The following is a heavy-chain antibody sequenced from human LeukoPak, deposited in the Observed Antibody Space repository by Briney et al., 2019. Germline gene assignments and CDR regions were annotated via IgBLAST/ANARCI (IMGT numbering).Heavy chain of an antibody. CDR2: INPNSGGT. D-gene: IGHD4/OR15-4a*01. CDR1: GYTFAGYY. J-gene: IGHJ4*02. CDR3: ARDRIYGDDGVCDY. Sequence: ASVKVSCKASGYTFAGYYMHWVRQAPGQGLEWMGWINPNSGGTNYAQKFQGRVTMTRDTSISTAYMELSRLRSDDTAVYYCARDRIYGDDGVCDYWGQGTLVTVSS. V-gene: IGHV1-2*02.